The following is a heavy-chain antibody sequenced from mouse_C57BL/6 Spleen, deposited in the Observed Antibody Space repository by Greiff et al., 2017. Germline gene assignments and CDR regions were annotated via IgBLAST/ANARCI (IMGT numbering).Heavy chain of an antibody. J-gene: IGHJ2*01. CDR3: AGGSRLDY. CDR1: GYAFSSSW. CDR2: IYPGDGDT. V-gene: IGHV1-82*01. D-gene: IGHD1-1*01. Sequence: VQLQQSGPALVKPGASVKISCKASGYAFSSSWMNWVKQRPGKGLEWIGRIYPGDGDTNYNGKFKGKTTLTADKSSSTAYMQLSSLTSEDSAVYFCAGGSRLDYWGQGTTLTVSS.